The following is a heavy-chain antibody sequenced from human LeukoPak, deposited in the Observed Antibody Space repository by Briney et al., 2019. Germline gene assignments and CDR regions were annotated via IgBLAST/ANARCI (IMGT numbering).Heavy chain of an antibody. J-gene: IGHJ4*02. Sequence: PGGSLRLSCVASGFIFSNYGMHWVRKAPGKGLEWVAVIWYDGSNKYYADSVKGLFTISRDNSKNTVYLQMNSLRVEDTAIYYCARDDYYDRSSYPGYWGQGTLVTVSS. CDR2: IWYDGSNK. V-gene: IGHV3-33*01. CDR1: GFIFSNYG. D-gene: IGHD3-22*01. CDR3: ARDDYYDRSSYPGY.